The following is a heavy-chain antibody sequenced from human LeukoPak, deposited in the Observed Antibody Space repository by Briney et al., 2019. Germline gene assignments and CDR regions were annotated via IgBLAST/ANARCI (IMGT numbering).Heavy chain of an antibody. Sequence: GGSLRLSCAASGFTFSGSAMHWVRQASGKGLEWVGRIRSKANSYATAYAASVKGRFTISRDDSKNTAYLQMNSLKTEDTAMYYCTRTWEGDLRRFDYWGQGTLVTVSS. CDR1: GFTFSGSA. J-gene: IGHJ4*02. CDR3: TRTWEGDLRRFDY. D-gene: IGHD5-12*01. CDR2: IRSKANSYAT. V-gene: IGHV3-73*01.